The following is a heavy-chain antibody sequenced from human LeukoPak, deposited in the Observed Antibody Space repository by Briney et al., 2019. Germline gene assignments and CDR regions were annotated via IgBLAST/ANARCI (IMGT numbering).Heavy chain of an antibody. CDR2: IYYSGST. D-gene: IGHD6-19*01. Sequence: SETLSLTCTVSGGSISSYYWSWIRQPPGKGLEWIGYIYYSGSTNYNPSLKSRVTISVDTSKNQFSLKLSSVTAADTAVYYCARTSSGWQLFDYWGQGTLVTVSS. CDR1: GGSISSYY. V-gene: IGHV4-59*12. CDR3: ARTSSGWQLFDY. J-gene: IGHJ4*02.